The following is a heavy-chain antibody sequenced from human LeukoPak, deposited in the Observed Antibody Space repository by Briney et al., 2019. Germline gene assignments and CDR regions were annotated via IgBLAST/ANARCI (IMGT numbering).Heavy chain of an antibody. V-gene: IGHV4-34*01. CDR1: SGSFSGYY. D-gene: IGHD2-2*01. J-gene: IGHJ6*02. Sequence: PSETLSLTCAVCSGSFSGYYWSWIRQPPGKGLEWIGEINHSGSTNFNPSLKSRVTISLDTSKNQFSLKVSSVTAADTAVYYCARSPCSSTSSYYYYGMDVWGQGTTVTVSS. CDR3: ARSPCSSTSSYYYYGMDV. CDR2: INHSGST.